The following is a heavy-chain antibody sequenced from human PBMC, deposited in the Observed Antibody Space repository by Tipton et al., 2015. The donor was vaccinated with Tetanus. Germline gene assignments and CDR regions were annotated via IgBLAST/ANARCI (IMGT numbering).Heavy chain of an antibody. CDR2: ISYEGSNK. CDR1: GFTFSNYG. Sequence: SLRLSCAASGFTFSNYGFHWVRQAPGKGLEWVAVISYEGSNKYYADSVKGRFTVSSDNSKNTLYLQMNSLRVEDTAVYYCARDLEVTNFYYYYGMDVWGQGTTVTVSS. D-gene: IGHD4-17*01. V-gene: IGHV3-30*03. CDR3: ARDLEVTNFYYYYGMDV. J-gene: IGHJ6*02.